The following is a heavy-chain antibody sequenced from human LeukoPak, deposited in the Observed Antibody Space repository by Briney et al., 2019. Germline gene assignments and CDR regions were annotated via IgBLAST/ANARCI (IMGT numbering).Heavy chain of an antibody. Sequence: SVKVSCKASGGTFSSYAISWVRQAPGQGLEWMGGIIPIFGTANYAQKFQGRVTITTDKSTSTAYMELSSLRSEDTAVYYCARHVGFITMVRGVINNNWFDPWGQGTLVTVSS. CDR3: ARHVGFITMVRGVINNNWFDP. CDR1: GGTFSSYA. J-gene: IGHJ5*02. CDR2: IIPIFGTA. D-gene: IGHD3-10*01. V-gene: IGHV1-69*05.